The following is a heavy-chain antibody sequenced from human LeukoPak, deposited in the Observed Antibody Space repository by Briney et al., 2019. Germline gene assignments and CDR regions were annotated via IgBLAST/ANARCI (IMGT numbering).Heavy chain of an antibody. J-gene: IGHJ4*02. CDR2: ISSSSSTI. CDR3: ARDRNTGFHMATMGGVGYFDY. V-gene: IGHV3-48*01. D-gene: IGHD5-24*01. CDR1: GFTFSSYS. Sequence: GGSLRLSCAASGFTFSSYSMNWVRQAPGKGLEWVSDISSSSSTIYYADSVKGRFTISRDNAKNSLYLQMNSLRAEDTAVYYCARDRNTGFHMATMGGVGYFDYWGQGTLVTVSS.